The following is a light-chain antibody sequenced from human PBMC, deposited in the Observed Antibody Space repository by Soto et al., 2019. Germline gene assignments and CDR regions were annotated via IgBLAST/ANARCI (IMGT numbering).Light chain of an antibody. J-gene: IGKJ1*01. CDR1: QSVSSW. V-gene: IGKV1-5*03. CDR2: KAS. Sequence: DIQVTQSPSTLSASVGDRVTITCRASQSVSSWLAWYQQKPGKAHKLLIYKASTLESGVPSRISDSGSGTEFTLATSSLQPDGCATYYSQPYNTYLTFGQGTKMEFK. CDR3: QPYNTYLT.